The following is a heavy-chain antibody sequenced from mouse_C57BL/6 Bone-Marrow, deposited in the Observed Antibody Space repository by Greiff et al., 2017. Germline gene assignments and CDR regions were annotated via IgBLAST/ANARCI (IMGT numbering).Heavy chain of an antibody. CDR2: IYPGDGDT. D-gene: IGHD1-1*01. V-gene: IGHV1-82*01. CDR3: AREDYYGSSYRFAY. J-gene: IGHJ3*01. Sequence: QVQLQPSGPELVKPGASVKISCKASGYAFSSSWMNWVKQRPGKGLEWIGRIYPGDGDTNYNGKFKGKATLTADKSSSTAYMQLSSLTSEDSAVYFCAREDYYGSSYRFAYWGQGTLVTVSA. CDR1: GYAFSSSW.